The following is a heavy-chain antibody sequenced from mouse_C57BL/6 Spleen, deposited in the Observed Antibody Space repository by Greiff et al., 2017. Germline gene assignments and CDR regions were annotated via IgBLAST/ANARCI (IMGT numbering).Heavy chain of an antibody. D-gene: IGHD1-1*01. CDR2: IDPSDSYT. CDR3: AREDYYGSSNYAMDY. V-gene: IGHV1-59*01. CDR1: GYTFTSYW. Sequence: QVQLQQPGAELVRPGTSVKLSCKASGYTFTSYWMHWVKQRPGQGLEWIGVIDPSDSYTNYNQKFKGKATLTVDTSSSTAYMQLSSLTSEYSAVYYCAREDYYGSSNYAMDYWGQGTSVTVSA. J-gene: IGHJ4*01.